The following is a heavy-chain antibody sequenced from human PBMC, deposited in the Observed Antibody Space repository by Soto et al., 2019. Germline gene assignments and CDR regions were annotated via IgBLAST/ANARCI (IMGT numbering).Heavy chain of an antibody. CDR1: GADINTYS. CDR2: IYTSASI. D-gene: IGHD6-19*01. Sequence: PGTTSETLSLKCSVSGADINTYSWTWIRQPAVKGLEWIGRIYTSASINYNPSLKGRVTLSVDTSTNQVSLRLASVTAADTAIYYCARDREAGYNFYYGMDVWGQGTTVTVSS. V-gene: IGHV4-4*07. J-gene: IGHJ6*02. CDR3: ARDREAGYNFYYGMDV.